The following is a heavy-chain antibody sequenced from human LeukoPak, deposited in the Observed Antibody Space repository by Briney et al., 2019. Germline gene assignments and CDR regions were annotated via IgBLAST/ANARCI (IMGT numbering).Heavy chain of an antibody. Sequence: GASVKVSCKASGGTFSSYAISWVRQAPGQGLEWMGRIIPILGIANYAQKFQGRVTITADKSTSTAYMELSSLRSEDTAVYYCARPSSGLAVAGTSWWFDPWGQGTLVTVSS. V-gene: IGHV1-69*04. J-gene: IGHJ5*02. D-gene: IGHD6-19*01. CDR2: IIPILGIA. CDR1: GGTFSSYA. CDR3: ARPSSGLAVAGTSWWFDP.